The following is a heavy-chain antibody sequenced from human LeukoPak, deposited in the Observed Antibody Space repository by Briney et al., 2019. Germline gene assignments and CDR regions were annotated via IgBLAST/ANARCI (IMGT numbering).Heavy chain of an antibody. CDR3: AKGRVGAHPDAFDI. J-gene: IGHJ3*02. D-gene: IGHD1-26*01. CDR1: GFTFSSYA. Sequence: GGSLRLSCAASGFTFSSYAMSWVRQAPGKGLEWVAFIRYDGSNKYYADSVKGRFTISRDNSKNTLYLQMNSLRAEDTAVYYCAKGRVGAHPDAFDIWGQGTMVTVSS. CDR2: IRYDGSNK. V-gene: IGHV3-30*02.